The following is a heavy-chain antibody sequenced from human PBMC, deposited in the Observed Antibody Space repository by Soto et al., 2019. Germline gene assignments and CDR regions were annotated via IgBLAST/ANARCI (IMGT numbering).Heavy chain of an antibody. J-gene: IGHJ4*02. CDR3: ASARIGVAGNYFDY. D-gene: IGHD6-19*01. Sequence: ASVKVSCKASGYNFNTYALHWVRQAPGQRLEWMGWINAANGNTKYSQKFQGRVSITRDTSASTVYMELSSLRSEDTALYYCASARIGVAGNYFDYWGQGTQVTVSS. V-gene: IGHV1-3*01. CDR1: GYNFNTYA. CDR2: INAANGNT.